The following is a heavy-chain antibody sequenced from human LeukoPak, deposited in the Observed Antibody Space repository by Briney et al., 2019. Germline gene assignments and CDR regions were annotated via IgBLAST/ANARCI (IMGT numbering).Heavy chain of an antibody. CDR1: GFTFSSYW. CDR3: ARDQGYGDYSHYYYGMDV. Sequence: GGSLRLSCAASGFTFSSYWMSWVRQAPGKGLEWVANIKQDGSEKYYVDSVKGRFTISRDNAKNSLYLQMNSLRAEDTAVYYCARDQGYGDYSHYYYGMDVWGKGTTVTVSS. D-gene: IGHD4-17*01. J-gene: IGHJ6*04. V-gene: IGHV3-7*03. CDR2: IKQDGSEK.